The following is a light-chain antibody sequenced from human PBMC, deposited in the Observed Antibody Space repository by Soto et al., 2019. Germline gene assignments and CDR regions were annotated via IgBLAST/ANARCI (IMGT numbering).Light chain of an antibody. Sequence: DLVMTQTPLSAPVTVGQSASISCRSSQSFVHSDGNTYLSWLQQRPDQPPRLLIYQISNRFSGVPDRFSGSGAGTDFTLRISRVEAEDVGVYYCMQATQWGLTFGGGTKVEIK. V-gene: IGKV2-24*01. CDR3: MQATQWGLT. J-gene: IGKJ4*01. CDR1: QSFVHSDGNTY. CDR2: QIS.